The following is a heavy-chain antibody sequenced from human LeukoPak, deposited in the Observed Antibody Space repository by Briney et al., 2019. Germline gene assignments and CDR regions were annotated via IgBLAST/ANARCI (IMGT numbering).Heavy chain of an antibody. V-gene: IGHV3-30*04. CDR2: ISYDGSNK. J-gene: IGHJ4*02. D-gene: IGHD3-22*01. Sequence: GRSLRLACAASGFTFSSYAMHWVRQAPGRWLEWEAYISYDGSNKYYADSVKGRPTLARDNSTNSMYLQINSERGKDTAMNVCARDIRWGYYDSSGYQPHYWGQGTLVTVSS. CDR3: ARDIRWGYYDSSGYQPHY. CDR1: GFTFSSYA.